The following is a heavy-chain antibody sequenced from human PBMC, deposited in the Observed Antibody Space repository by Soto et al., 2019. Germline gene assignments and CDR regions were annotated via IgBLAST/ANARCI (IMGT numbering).Heavy chain of an antibody. CDR3: ARGPKYCSGGSCYSSMDV. V-gene: IGHV3-21*01. Sequence: DVQLVESGGGLVKPGGSLRLSCAASGFTFSDHGMNWFRQAPGKGLEWVSSASSSSNYKYYADSVKGRFTISRDNARNSLFLQMNSLRGEDTAVYYCARGPKYCSGGSCYSSMDVWGKGTTVTVSS. D-gene: IGHD2-15*01. J-gene: IGHJ6*03. CDR2: ASSSSNYK. CDR1: GFTFSDHG.